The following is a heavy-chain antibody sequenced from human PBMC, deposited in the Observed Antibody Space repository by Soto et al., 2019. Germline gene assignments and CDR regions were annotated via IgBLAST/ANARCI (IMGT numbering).Heavy chain of an antibody. Sequence: SETLSLTCAVSGGSMRSGDYSWSWIRQPPGKGLEWIGYIYYSGNTYYNPSLKSRVTISVDRSKNQFSLKLSSVTAAETAVYYCARDLEPDSRGVDSSGWYYWGQGTLVTVSS. J-gene: IGHJ4*02. CDR3: ARDLEPDSRGVDSSGWYY. CDR1: GGSMRSGDYS. D-gene: IGHD6-19*01. CDR2: IYYSGNT. V-gene: IGHV4-30-2*01.